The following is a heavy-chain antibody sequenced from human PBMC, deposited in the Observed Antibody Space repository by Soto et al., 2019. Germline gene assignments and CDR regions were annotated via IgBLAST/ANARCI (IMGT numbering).Heavy chain of an antibody. CDR1: KFTFSSFP. CDR3: ARNSHQYFHEAVGGMDV. D-gene: IGHD2-2*01. V-gene: IGHV3-30-3*01. Sequence: GGSLRLSCAASKFTFSSFPMHWVRQAPGKGLEWVAVISYDGSNKYYADSVKGRFTISRDNSKNTLYLQMNSLRPEDTAVYYCARNSHQYFHEAVGGMDVWGQGTTVTVSS. CDR2: ISYDGSNK. J-gene: IGHJ6*02.